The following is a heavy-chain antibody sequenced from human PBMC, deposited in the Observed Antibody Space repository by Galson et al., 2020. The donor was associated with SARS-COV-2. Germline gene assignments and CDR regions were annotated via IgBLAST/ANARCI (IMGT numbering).Heavy chain of an antibody. V-gene: IGHV3-21*01. Sequence: GESLKISCAASGFTFSSYSMNWVRQAPGKGLEWVSSISSSSSYIYYADSVKGRFTISRDNAKNSLYLQMHSLRAEDSAVYYCAREVYSYGFFYWGQGTLVPSPQ. CDR1: GFTFSSYS. J-gene: IGHJ4*02. CDR3: AREVYSYGFFY. CDR2: ISSSSSYI. D-gene: IGHD5-18*01.